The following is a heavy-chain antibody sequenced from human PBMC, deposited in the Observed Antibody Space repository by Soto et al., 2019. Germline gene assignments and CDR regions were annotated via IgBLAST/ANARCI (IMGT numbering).Heavy chain of an antibody. J-gene: IGHJ4*02. CDR1: GFTFSSYA. CDR2: ISYDGSNK. V-gene: IGHV3-30-3*01. CDR3: ARDERDYSFDY. Sequence: PGGSLRLSCAASGFTFSSYAMHWVRQAPGKGLEWVAVISYDGSNKYYADSVKGRFTISRDNSKNTLYLQMNSLRAEDTAVYYCARDERDYSFDYWGQGTLVTVSS. D-gene: IGHD4-17*01.